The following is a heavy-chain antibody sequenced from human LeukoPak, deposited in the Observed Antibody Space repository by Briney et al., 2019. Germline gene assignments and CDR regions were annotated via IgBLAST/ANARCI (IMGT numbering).Heavy chain of an antibody. CDR2: IKQDGSEK. J-gene: IGHJ4*02. D-gene: IGHD1-14*01. Sequence: GGSLRLSCAAPGFTFSSYWMGWVRQAPGKGLELVANIKQDGSEKYYVDSVKGRFTISRDNAKNSLYLQMNSLRAEDTAVYYCARNQRRLDYWGQGTLVTVSS. CDR3: ARNQRRLDY. V-gene: IGHV3-7*01. CDR1: GFTFSSYW.